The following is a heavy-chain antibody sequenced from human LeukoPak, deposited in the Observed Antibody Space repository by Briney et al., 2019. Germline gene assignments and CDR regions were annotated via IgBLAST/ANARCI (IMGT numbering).Heavy chain of an antibody. V-gene: IGHV3-53*01. CDR1: GFTVSSNY. Sequence: PGGSLRLSCAASGFTVSSNYMSWVRQAPGKGLEWVSVIYSGGSTYYADSVKGRFTISRDNSKNTLYLQMNSLRAEDTAVYYCARGRYGFHFDYWGQGTLVTVSS. CDR2: IYSGGST. J-gene: IGHJ4*02. CDR3: ARGRYGFHFDY. D-gene: IGHD3-10*01.